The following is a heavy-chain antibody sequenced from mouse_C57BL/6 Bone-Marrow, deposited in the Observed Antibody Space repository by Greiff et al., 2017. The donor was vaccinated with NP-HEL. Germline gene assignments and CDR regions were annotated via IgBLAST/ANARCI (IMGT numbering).Heavy chain of an antibody. CDR1: GYAFTNYL. D-gene: IGHD1-1*01. Sequence: QVQLQQSGAELVRPGTSVKVSCKASGYAFTNYLIEWVKQRPGQGLEWIGVINPGSGGTNYNEKFKGKATLTADKSSSTAYMLLSSLTSEDSAVYFCARWVLLGDYYAMDYWGQGTSVTVSS. CDR3: ARWVLLGDYYAMDY. V-gene: IGHV1-54*01. J-gene: IGHJ4*01. CDR2: INPGSGGT.